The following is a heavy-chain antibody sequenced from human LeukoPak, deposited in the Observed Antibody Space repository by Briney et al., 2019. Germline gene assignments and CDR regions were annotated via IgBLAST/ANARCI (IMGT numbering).Heavy chain of an antibody. V-gene: IGHV4-39*01. Sequence: SETLSLTCTVSGGSISSSSYYWGWIRQPPGKGLEWIGSIYYSGSTYYNPSFKSRVTISVDTSKNQFSLKLSSVTAADTAVYYCAGFPGRTPLNYWGQGTLVTVSS. CDR2: IYYSGST. CDR1: GGSISSSSYY. D-gene: IGHD1-26*01. CDR3: AGFPGRTPLNY. J-gene: IGHJ4*02.